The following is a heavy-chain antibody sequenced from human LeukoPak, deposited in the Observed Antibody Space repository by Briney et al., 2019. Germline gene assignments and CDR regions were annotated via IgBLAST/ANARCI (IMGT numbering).Heavy chain of an antibody. CDR3: TTGSLY. Sequence: GGSLRLSCAASGFTFSDAWMSWVRHTPEKGLEWVGRISSKTDGGTSDYVAPVKGRFTISRDDSKNTLYLQMNSLKIEDTGLYYCTTGSLYWGQGTLVTVSS. D-gene: IGHD6-25*01. V-gene: IGHV3-15*01. J-gene: IGHJ4*02. CDR1: GFTFSDAW. CDR2: ISSKTDGGTS.